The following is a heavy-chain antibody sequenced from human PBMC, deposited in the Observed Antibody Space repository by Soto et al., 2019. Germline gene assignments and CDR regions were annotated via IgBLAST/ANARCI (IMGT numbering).Heavy chain of an antibody. D-gene: IGHD3-10*01. V-gene: IGHV3-9*01. CDR1: GFTFGDYA. J-gene: IGHJ4*02. CDR3: AKAREVKLVRISLAQ. CDR2: ISSNSGTI. Sequence: GGSLRLSCAASGFTFGDYAMHWVRQAPGKGLEWVSGISSNSGTIAYADSVKGRFTISRDNSKNTLYLQMNSLRAEDTAIYYCAKAREVKLVRISLAQWGQGTLVTVSS.